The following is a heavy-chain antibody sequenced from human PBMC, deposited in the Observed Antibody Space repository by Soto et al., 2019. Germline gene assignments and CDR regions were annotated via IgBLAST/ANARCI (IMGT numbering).Heavy chain of an antibody. D-gene: IGHD3-10*01. V-gene: IGHV4-59*08. CDR2: MYNSGST. CDR3: ASMGYHYGSGSYPLDY. CDR1: GGSISSYY. J-gene: IGHJ4*02. Sequence: SETLSLTCTVSGGSISSYYWTWIRQPPGKGLEWIGFMYNSGSTHYNPSLKSRVTISLDASKNQFSLNLRSVTAADTAVYYCASMGYHYGSGSYPLDYWGQGTLVTVSS.